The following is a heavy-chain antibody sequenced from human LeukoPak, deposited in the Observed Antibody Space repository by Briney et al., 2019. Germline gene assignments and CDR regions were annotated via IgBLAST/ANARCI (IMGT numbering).Heavy chain of an antibody. V-gene: IGHV4-39*01. Sequence: PSETLSLTCTVSGDSIGNCNYYWAWVRQPRGKGLEWLGSIFYSGSTYYNPSLKSRVTISVDTSKNQFSLNLHSVTAADTATYYCARRGITYSSSFFAYWGQGTLVTVSS. CDR3: ARRGITYSSSFFAY. D-gene: IGHD6-13*01. CDR2: IFYSGST. CDR1: GDSIGNCNYY. J-gene: IGHJ4*02.